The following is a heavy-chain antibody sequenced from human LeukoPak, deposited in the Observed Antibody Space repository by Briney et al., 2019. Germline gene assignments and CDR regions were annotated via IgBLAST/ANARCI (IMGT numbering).Heavy chain of an antibody. V-gene: IGHV4-61*05. CDR2: IYYSGST. CDR3: ARHSSGWYGYYFDY. CDR1: GGSISSSSYY. Sequence: NPSGTLSLTCTVSGGSISSSSYYWSWIRQPPGKGLEWIGYIYYSGSTNYNPSLKSRVTISVDTSKNQFSLKLSSVTAADTAVYYCARHSSGWYGYYFDYWGQGTLVTVSS. J-gene: IGHJ4*02. D-gene: IGHD6-19*01.